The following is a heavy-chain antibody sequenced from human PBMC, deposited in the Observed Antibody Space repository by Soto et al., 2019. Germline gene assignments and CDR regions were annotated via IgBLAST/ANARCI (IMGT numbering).Heavy chain of an antibody. V-gene: IGHV4-39*01. CDR2: IYYSGST. D-gene: IGHD4-17*01. CDR1: GGSISSSSYY. CDR3: ASGTFTIYGDYEFDY. Sequence: QLQLQESGPGLVKPSETLSLTCTVSGGSISSSSYYWGWIRQPPGKGLEWIGSIYYSGSTYYNPSLKSRVTISVDTSKNQFSLNLSSVTAADTGVYYCASGTFTIYGDYEFDYWGQGTLVTVS. J-gene: IGHJ4*02.